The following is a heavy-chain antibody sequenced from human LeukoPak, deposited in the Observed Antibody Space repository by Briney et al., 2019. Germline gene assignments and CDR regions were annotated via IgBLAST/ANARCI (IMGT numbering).Heavy chain of an antibody. D-gene: IGHD3-3*01. V-gene: IGHV1-69*05. J-gene: IGHJ5*02. CDR2: IIPIFGTA. Sequence: SVTVSCKASGGTFSIYAISWVRQAPGQGLEWMGGIIPIFGTANYAQKFQGRVTITTDESTSTAYMELSSLRSEDTAVYYCARDGVRDYDFWSGYYGYNWFDPWGQGTLVTVSS. CDR1: GGTFSIYA. CDR3: ARDGVRDYDFWSGYYGYNWFDP.